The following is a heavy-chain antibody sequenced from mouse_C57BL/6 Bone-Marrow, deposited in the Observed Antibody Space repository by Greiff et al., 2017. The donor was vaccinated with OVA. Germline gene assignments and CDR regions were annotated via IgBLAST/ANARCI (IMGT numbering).Heavy chain of an antibody. Sequence: VQLQQSGAELVRPGASVTLSCKASGYTFTDYYINWVKQRPGQGLEWIARIYPGSGNTYYNEKFKGKATLTAEKSSSTAYMQLSSLTSADSAVYFCARRAMDYWGQGTSVTVSS. CDR3: ARRAMDY. J-gene: IGHJ4*01. V-gene: IGHV1-76*01. CDR1: GYTFTDYY. CDR2: IYPGSGNT.